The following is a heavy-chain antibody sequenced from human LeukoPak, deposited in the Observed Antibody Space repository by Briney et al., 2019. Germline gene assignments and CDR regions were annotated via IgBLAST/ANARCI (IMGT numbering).Heavy chain of an antibody. V-gene: IGHV3-30*04. CDR3: ARDLRVYSSSWY. J-gene: IGHJ4*02. CDR1: GFTFSSYA. D-gene: IGHD6-13*01. Sequence: PGGSLRLSCAASGFTFSSYAMSWVRQAPGKGLEWVAVISYDGSNKYYADSVKGRFTISRDNSKNTLYLQMNSLRAEDTAVYYCARDLRVYSSSWYWGQGTLVPVSS. CDR2: ISYDGSNK.